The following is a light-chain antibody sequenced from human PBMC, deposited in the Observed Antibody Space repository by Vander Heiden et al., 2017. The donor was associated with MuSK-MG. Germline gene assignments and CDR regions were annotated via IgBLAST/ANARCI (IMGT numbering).Light chain of an antibody. CDR2: KAS. CDR3: QQDDRYSYT. V-gene: IGKV1-5*03. J-gene: IGKJ2*01. CDR1: QSISSW. Sequence: DIQMTQSPSTLSAYVGDRVTITCRASQSISSWLAWYQQTPGKAPKLLIYKASILQSGVPSRFSGSGSGTEFTLTITNLQPVDFATYYCQQDDRYSYTFGQGTTLEIK.